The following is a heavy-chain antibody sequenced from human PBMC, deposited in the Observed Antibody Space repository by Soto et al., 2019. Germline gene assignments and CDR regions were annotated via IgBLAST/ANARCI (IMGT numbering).Heavy chain of an antibody. Sequence: ASVKVSCKASGYTFTSYGISWVRQAPGQGLEWMGWISAYNGNTSYAQKLQGRVTMTTDTSTSTAYMELRSLRSDDTAVYYCARDQGMNYDFWSGYYTSDYWGQGTLVTVSS. CDR2: ISAYNGNT. CDR3: ARDQGMNYDFWSGYYTSDY. J-gene: IGHJ4*02. V-gene: IGHV1-18*01. CDR1: GYTFTSYG. D-gene: IGHD3-3*01.